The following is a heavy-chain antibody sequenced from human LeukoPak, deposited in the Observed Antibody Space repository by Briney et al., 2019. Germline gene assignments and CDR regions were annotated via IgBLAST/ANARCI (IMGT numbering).Heavy chain of an antibody. CDR1: GYTFTGYY. J-gene: IGHJ6*03. CDR3: ARDSRDSSGYYYYYCMDV. V-gene: IGHV1-46*01. D-gene: IGHD3-22*01. Sequence: ASVKVSCKASGYTFTGYYMHWVRQAPGQGLEWMGIINPSGGSTSYAQKFQGRVTMTRDTSTSTVYMELSSLRSEDTAVYYCARDSRDSSGYYYYYCMDVWGKGTTVTVSS. CDR2: INPSGGST.